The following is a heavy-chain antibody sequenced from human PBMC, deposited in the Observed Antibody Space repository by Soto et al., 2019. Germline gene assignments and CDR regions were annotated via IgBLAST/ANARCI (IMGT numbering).Heavy chain of an antibody. CDR2: INHSGST. CDR1: GGSFSGYY. CDR3: ARVGVRRYFDWSTFDY. Sequence: SETLSLTCAVYGGSFSGYYWSWIRQPPGKGLEWIGEINHSGSTNYNPSLKSRVTISVDTSKNQFSLKLSSVTAADTAVYYCARVGVRRYFDWSTFDYWGQGTLVTVPQ. J-gene: IGHJ4*02. V-gene: IGHV4-34*01. D-gene: IGHD3-9*01.